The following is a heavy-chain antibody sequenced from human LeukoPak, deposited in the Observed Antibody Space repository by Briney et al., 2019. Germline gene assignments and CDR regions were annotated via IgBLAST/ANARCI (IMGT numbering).Heavy chain of an antibody. CDR2: INPNSGVT. CDR1: GYTFTGYY. J-gene: IGHJ6*02. CDR3: ARVRERDYYDSSGYYYGMDV. D-gene: IGHD3-22*01. V-gene: IGHV1-2*02. Sequence: ASVKVSCKASGYTFTGYYMHWVRQAPGQGLEWMGWINPNSGVTNYAQKFQGRVTMTRDTSISTTYMELSRLRSDDTVVYYCARVRERDYYDSSGYYYGMDVWGQGTTVTVSS.